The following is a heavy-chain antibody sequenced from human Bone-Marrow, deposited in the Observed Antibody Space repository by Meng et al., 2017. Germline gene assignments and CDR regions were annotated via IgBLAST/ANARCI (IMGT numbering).Heavy chain of an antibody. Sequence: VHVVQSGAEVKKPGASVKVSCKASGYTFTSYDINWVRQATGQGLEWMGWMNPNSGNTGYAQKFQGRVTMTRNTSISTAYMELSSLRSEDTAVYYCARAVTMVRGVIWYFDYWGQGTLVTVSS. CDR2: MNPNSGNT. CDR1: GYTFTSYD. CDR3: ARAVTMVRGVIWYFDY. V-gene: IGHV1-8*01. J-gene: IGHJ4*02. D-gene: IGHD3-10*01.